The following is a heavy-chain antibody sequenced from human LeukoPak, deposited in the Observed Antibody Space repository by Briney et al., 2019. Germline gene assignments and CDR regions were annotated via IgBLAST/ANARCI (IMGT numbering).Heavy chain of an antibody. J-gene: IGHJ4*03. CDR2: INPSGGVT. D-gene: IGHD4-17*01. CDR1: GFTFSTYG. V-gene: IGHV3-23*01. Sequence: GGSLRLSCTASGFTFSTYGMHWVRQAPGKGLEWVSAINPSGGVTYYTDGVRGRFTISRDNSKNTLYLQMNSLRADDTALYYCAKVLRLSSGDYTGYFDYWGQGTLVTVSS. CDR3: AKVLRLSSGDYTGYFDY.